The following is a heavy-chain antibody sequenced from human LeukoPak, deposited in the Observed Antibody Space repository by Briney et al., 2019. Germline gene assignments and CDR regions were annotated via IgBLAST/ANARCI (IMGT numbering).Heavy chain of an antibody. CDR3: ARDQGVSFYYYYGMDV. J-gene: IGHJ6*02. CDR1: GGTFSSYA. D-gene: IGHD3-10*01. CDR2: IIPILGIA. Sequence: ASVKVSCKASGGTFSSYAISWVRQAPGQRLEWMGRIIPILGIANYAQKFQGRVTITADKSTSTAYMELSSLRSEDTAVYYCARDQGVSFYYYYGMDVWGQGTTVTVSS. V-gene: IGHV1-69*04.